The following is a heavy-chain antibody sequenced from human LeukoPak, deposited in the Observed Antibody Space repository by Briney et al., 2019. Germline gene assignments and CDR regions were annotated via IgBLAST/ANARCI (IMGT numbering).Heavy chain of an antibody. D-gene: IGHD5-12*01. CDR3: ATLSYSGTWYYFDS. CDR2: ISYSGST. V-gene: IGHV4-59*01. Sequence: SETLSLTCTVSGGSISSYYWSWIRQPPGKGLEWIGYISYSGSTNYNPSLKSRVTISVDTSKNQFSLKLSSVTAADTAVYYRATLSYSGTWYYFDSWGQGTLVTVSS. CDR1: GGSISSYY. J-gene: IGHJ4*02.